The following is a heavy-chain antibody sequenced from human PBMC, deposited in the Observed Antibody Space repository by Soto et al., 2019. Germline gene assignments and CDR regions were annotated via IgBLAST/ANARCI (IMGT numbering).Heavy chain of an antibody. CDR1: GASISSSYW. V-gene: IGHV4-4*02. CDR2: IYHTGTT. D-gene: IGHD2-15*01. Sequence: QVQLRESGPGLVKPSGTLSLTCVVSGASISSSYWWTWVRQTPGKRLEWIGQIYHTGTTNYNPSLESRVAMSVDKSNNEFSLKLTSVSAADTAVYYCTTLPPRIVVKVTEIPTWGRGPLVTVSS. CDR3: TTLPPRIVVKVTEIPT. J-gene: IGHJ5*02.